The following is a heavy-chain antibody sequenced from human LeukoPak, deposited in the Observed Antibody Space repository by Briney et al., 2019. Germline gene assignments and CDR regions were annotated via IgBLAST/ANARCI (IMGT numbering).Heavy chain of an antibody. D-gene: IGHD3-22*01. J-gene: IGHJ4*02. V-gene: IGHV4-31*03. Sequence: SETLSLTCTVSGGSISSGGYYWSRIRQHPGKGLEWIGYIYYSGSTYYNPSLKSRVTISVDTSKNQFSLKLSSVTAADTAVYYCARVDDSSGYYDYFDYWGQGTLVTVSS. CDR1: GGSISSGGYY. CDR3: ARVDDSSGYYDYFDY. CDR2: IYYSGST.